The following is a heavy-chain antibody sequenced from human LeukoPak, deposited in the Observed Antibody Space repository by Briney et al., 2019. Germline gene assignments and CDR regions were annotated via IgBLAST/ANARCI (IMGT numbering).Heavy chain of an antibody. D-gene: IGHD2-21*02. CDR3: AGERAYCGGDCHPDY. V-gene: IGHV4-39*01. CDR2: IYYSGST. CDR1: GGSISSSSYS. Sequence: PSETLSLTCTVSGGSISSSSYSWGWIRQPPGKGLEWIGSIYYSGSTYYNPSLKSRVTISVDTSKNQFSLKLSSVTAADTAVYYCAGERAYCGGDCHPDYWGQGTLVTVSS. J-gene: IGHJ4*02.